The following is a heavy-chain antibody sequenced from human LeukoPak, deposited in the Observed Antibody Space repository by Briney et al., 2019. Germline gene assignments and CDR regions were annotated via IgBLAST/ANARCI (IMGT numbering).Heavy chain of an antibody. CDR3: ARDTTPGIAVAGTGY. CDR1: GFSFIDYA. Sequence: GGSLRLSCAASGFSFIDYAMNWVRQAPGKGLEWISYITVESDIIHYADSVKGRFTISRDNAKKSLYLQMNSLRAEDTAVYYCARDTTPGIAVAGTGYWGQGTLVTVSS. V-gene: IGHV3-48*01. CDR2: ITVESDII. J-gene: IGHJ4*02. D-gene: IGHD6-19*01.